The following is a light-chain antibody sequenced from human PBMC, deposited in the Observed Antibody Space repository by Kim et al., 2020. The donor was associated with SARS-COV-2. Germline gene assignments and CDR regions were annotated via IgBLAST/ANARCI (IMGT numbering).Light chain of an antibody. CDR2: DVN. J-gene: IGLJ1*01. CDR1: SSDVGGYNY. V-gene: IGLV2-14*03. Sequence: QSITISCTGTSSDVGGYNYVSWYQQHPGKAPKLMIYDVNSRPSGVSSRFTGSKSGNTASLTISGLQAEDEADYYCSSYTSSSTPYVFGTGTKVTVL. CDR3: SSYTSSSTPYV.